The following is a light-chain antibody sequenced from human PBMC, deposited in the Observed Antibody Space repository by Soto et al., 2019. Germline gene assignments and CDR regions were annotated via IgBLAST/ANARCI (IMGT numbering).Light chain of an antibody. J-gene: IGKJ1*01. V-gene: IGKV1-27*01. CDR3: QKYDNAEWT. Sequence: DFRMTQSPSSLSASVGDRVTITCRASQAFRNYLAWYQQKPGKVPKVLIYAASTLQSGVPSRFSGSGSGTDFTLTISSLQPEDVATYYCQKYDNAEWTFGKGPGWKSN. CDR1: QAFRNY. CDR2: AAS.